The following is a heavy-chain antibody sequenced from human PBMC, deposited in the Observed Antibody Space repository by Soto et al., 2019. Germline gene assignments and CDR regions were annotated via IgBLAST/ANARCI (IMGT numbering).Heavy chain of an antibody. CDR2: IIPIFGTA. Sequence: SVKVSCKASGGTFSSYAISWVRQAPGQGLEWMGRIIPIFGTANYAQKFQGRVTITADESTSTAYKELSSLRSEDMAVYFFAREGGDSYYYYGMDVWGQGTTVTVSS. D-gene: IGHD2-21*01. CDR1: GGTFSSYA. V-gene: IGHV1-69*13. J-gene: IGHJ6*02. CDR3: AREGGDSYYYYGMDV.